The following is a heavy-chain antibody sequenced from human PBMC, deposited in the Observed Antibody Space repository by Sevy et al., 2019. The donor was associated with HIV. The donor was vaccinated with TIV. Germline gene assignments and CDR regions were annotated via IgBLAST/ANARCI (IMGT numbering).Heavy chain of an antibody. CDR1: GGSISSSSYY. CDR2: IYYSGST. Sequence: SETLSLTCTVSGGSISSSSYYWGWIRQPPGQGLEWIGSIYYSGSTYYNPSLKSRVTISVDTSKNQFALKLSSVTAADTAVYYCARRTLYGDGGGIDYWGQGTLVTVSS. J-gene: IGHJ4*02. CDR3: ARRTLYGDGGGIDY. D-gene: IGHD4-17*01. V-gene: IGHV4-39*01.